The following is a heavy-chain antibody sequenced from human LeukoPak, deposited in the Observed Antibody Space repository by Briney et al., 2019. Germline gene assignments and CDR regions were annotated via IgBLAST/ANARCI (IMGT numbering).Heavy chain of an antibody. CDR3: ASWAGGNEPIASFDY. CDR2: INLNGGGT. J-gene: IGHJ4*02. CDR1: GYTFTGYY. Sequence: ASGKVSCKTSGYTFTGYYMHWMRQAPGQGLEWMGWINLNGGGTNYAQKFQGRVTMTRDTSISTAYMELNRLRSDDTAVYYCASWAGGNEPIASFDYWGQGTLVTVSS. V-gene: IGHV1-2*02. D-gene: IGHD6-13*01.